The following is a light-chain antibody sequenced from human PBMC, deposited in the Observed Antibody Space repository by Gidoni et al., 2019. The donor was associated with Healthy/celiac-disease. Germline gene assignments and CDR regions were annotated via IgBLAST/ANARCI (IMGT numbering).Light chain of an antibody. J-gene: IGLJ2*01. Sequence: SSVLTQPPSVSVAPGQTDRITCGGNNIGSKSVHWYQPKPGQAPVLVVYDDSDRPSGLPERFSGSNSGNTATLTISRVEAGDEADYYCQVWDSSSDLDVVFGGGTKLTVL. CDR1: NIGSKS. CDR2: DDS. CDR3: QVWDSSSDLDVV. V-gene: IGLV3-21*02.